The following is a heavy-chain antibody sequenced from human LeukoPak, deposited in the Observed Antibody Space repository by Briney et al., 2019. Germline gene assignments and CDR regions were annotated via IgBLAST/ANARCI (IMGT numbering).Heavy chain of an antibody. Sequence: SETLSLTCAVYGGSFSGYYWSWIRQPPGTGLEWIGEINHSGSTNYNPSLKSRVTISVDTSKNQFSLKLSSVTAADTAVYYCASRPRYNRKYPAHWFDPWGQGTLVTVSS. D-gene: IGHD1-14*01. J-gene: IGHJ5*02. CDR2: INHSGST. CDR3: ASRPRYNRKYPAHWFDP. CDR1: GGSFSGYY. V-gene: IGHV4-34*01.